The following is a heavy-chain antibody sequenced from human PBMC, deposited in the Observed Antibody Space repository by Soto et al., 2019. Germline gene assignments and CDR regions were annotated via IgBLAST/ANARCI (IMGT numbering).Heavy chain of an antibody. CDR2: ISAYNGNT. Sequence: QVQLVQSGAEVKKPGASVKVSCKASGYTFTNYGISWVRQAPGQGLEWMGWISAYNGNTKYAQKLQGRVTMTTDTSTSTDYRELRRLRSEATAVYYCARDSPPVDYWGQGTLVTVSA. J-gene: IGHJ4*02. CDR3: ARDSPPVDY. CDR1: GYTFTNYG. V-gene: IGHV1-18*01.